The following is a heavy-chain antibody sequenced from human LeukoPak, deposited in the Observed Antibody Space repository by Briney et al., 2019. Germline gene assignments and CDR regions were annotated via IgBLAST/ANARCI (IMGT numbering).Heavy chain of an antibody. Sequence: SGTLSLTCTVSGGSISSYYWSWLRQPPGKGLEWIGDIYYSGSTNYNPSLKSRATISVDTSKNQFSLKLSSVTAADTAVYYCAREDTVTTAFDIWGQGTMVTVSS. CDR1: GGSISSYY. CDR2: IYYSGST. D-gene: IGHD4-17*01. V-gene: IGHV4-59*01. CDR3: AREDTVTTAFDI. J-gene: IGHJ3*02.